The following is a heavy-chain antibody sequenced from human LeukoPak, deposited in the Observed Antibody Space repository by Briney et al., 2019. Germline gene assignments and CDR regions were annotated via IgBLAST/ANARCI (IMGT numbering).Heavy chain of an antibody. CDR1: GGSVSSGSYY. Sequence: SETLSLTCTVSGGSVSSGSYYWSWIRQPPGKGLEWIGYIYYSGSSNYNPSLKSRVTISVDTSKNQFSLKLSSVTAADTAVYYCARCSRGTSVVMDVWGQGTTVTVSS. D-gene: IGHD1-1*01. CDR2: IYYSGSS. J-gene: IGHJ6*02. V-gene: IGHV4-61*01. CDR3: ARCSRGTSVVMDV.